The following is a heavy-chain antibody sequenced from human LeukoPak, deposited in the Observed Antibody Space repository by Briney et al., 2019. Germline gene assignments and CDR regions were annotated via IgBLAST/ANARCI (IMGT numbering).Heavy chain of an antibody. V-gene: IGHV1-2*02. J-gene: IGHJ3*02. CDR3: ARVPAGGIVGI. D-gene: IGHD1-26*01. CDR1: GGTFSSYA. Sequence: ASVKVSCKASGGTFSSYAISWVRQAPGQGLEWMGWINPNSGDTNYAQKFQGRVTMTRDTSISTAYMELSRLRSDDTAVHYCARVPAGGIVGIWGQGTMVTVSS. CDR2: INPNSGDT.